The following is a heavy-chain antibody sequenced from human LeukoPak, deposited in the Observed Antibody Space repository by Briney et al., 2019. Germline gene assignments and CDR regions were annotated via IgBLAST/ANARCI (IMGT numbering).Heavy chain of an antibody. V-gene: IGHV4-59*01. CDR3: ARGSGGY. J-gene: IGHJ4*02. D-gene: IGHD1-14*01. CDR1: GGSISSYY. CDR2: IYYSRST. Sequence: AETLSLTCTVSGGSISSYYWSWMRQPPGKGLEWIGYIYYSRSTNYNPSLKSRVTISVDTSKDQFSLKLSSVTAADTAVYYCARGSGGYWGQGTLVTVSS.